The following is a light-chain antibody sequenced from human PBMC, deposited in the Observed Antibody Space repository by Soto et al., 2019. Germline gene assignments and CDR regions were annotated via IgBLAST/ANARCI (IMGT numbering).Light chain of an antibody. CDR2: WAS. Sequence: DIVLTQSPDSLAVSLGERATIHCKSSQTIFYTSSNKNYLAWYQQRPGQHPKLLIYWASDRESVVPNRFSGSGSGTDFTLTISGLQAEDVAVYYCQQYYSTPFTFGPGTRLDIK. V-gene: IGKV4-1*01. J-gene: IGKJ3*01. CDR3: QQYYSTPFT. CDR1: QTIFYTSSNKNY.